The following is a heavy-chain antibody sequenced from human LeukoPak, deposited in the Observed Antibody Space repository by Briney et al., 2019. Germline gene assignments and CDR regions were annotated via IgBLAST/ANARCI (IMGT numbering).Heavy chain of an antibody. D-gene: IGHD2-21*01. V-gene: IGHV1-18*01. CDR1: GYTFTSYG. CDR2: ISAYNGNT. J-gene: IGHJ4*02. CDR3: ARIAYCGGDCYTTYFDY. Sequence: ASVKVSCKASGYTFTSYGISWVRQAPGQGLEWMGWISAYNGNTNFAQKLQGRVTMTTDSSTGTAYMELRSLRSDDTAVYYCARIAYCGGDCYTTYFDYWGQGTLVTVSS.